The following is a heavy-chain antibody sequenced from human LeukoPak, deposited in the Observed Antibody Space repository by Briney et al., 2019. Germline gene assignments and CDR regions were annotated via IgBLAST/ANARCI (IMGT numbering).Heavy chain of an antibody. CDR3: VPTPEAYTSNWNV. CDR1: GYKFVDDY. D-gene: IGHD1-1*01. Sequence: ASVKVSCKASGYKFVDDYMHWVRQAPGQGLEFMGWINPDTGFTNYAQKSQGRVTLTRDTSISTAYMEVRSLRSDDTAVYYCVPTPEAYTSNWNVWGRGTLVTVSS. J-gene: IGHJ4*02. CDR2: INPDTGFT. V-gene: IGHV1-2*02.